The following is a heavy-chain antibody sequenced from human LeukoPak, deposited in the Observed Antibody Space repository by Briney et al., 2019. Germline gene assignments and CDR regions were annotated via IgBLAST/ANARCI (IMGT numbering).Heavy chain of an antibody. J-gene: IGHJ4*02. D-gene: IGHD6-19*01. CDR1: GESFNRYY. V-gene: IGHV4-34*01. CDR2: IYHDGNT. Sequence: SETLSLTCAVYGESFNRYYWSWIRQPPGKGLEWIAEIYHDGNTNYNPSLKSRVTISVDTSNNHFSLKLTSVTAADTAVYYCARDEEAVAGTWGGFDYWGQGTLVTVSS. CDR3: ARDEEAVAGTWGGFDY.